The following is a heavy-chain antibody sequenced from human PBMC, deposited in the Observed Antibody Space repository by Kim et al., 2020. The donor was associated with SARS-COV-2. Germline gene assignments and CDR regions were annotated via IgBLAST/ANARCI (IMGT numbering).Heavy chain of an antibody. CDR3: DSYYYDSSGYYFDY. J-gene: IGHJ4*02. Sequence: ADYVKGRFTITRDNAKNSLYLRMNSLRAEDTAVYYCDSYYYDSSGYYFDYWGQGTLVTVSS. V-gene: IGHV3-11*01. D-gene: IGHD3-22*01.